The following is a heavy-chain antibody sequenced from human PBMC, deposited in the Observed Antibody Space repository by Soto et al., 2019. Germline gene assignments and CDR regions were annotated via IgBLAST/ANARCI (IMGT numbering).Heavy chain of an antibody. D-gene: IGHD6-19*01. V-gene: IGHV1-18*01. CDR2: ISAYNGNT. J-gene: IGHJ6*02. Sequence: QVQLVQSGAEVKKPGASVKVSCKASGYTFTSYGISWVRQAPGQGLEWMGWISAYNGNTNYAQKLQGRVTMTTDTATSTAYMELRSLRSDDTAVYYCATPIAVAGGVDYYCGMDVWGQGTTVTVSS. CDR1: GYTFTSYG. CDR3: ATPIAVAGGVDYYCGMDV.